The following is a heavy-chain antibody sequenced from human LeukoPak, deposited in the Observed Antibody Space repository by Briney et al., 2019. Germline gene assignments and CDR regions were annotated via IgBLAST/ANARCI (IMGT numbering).Heavy chain of an antibody. CDR2: ISGSSKYI. D-gene: IGHD3-22*01. J-gene: IGHJ4*02. Sequence: GGSLRLSCAASEFTFSSHNMNWVRQAPGKGLEWVSSISGSSKYIYYADSVKGRFTISRDNAKNSLYLQMNSLRAEDTAVYYCARDWDAWDSSNYWGQGTLVTVSS. CDR1: EFTFSSHN. CDR3: ARDWDAWDSSNY. V-gene: IGHV3-21*06.